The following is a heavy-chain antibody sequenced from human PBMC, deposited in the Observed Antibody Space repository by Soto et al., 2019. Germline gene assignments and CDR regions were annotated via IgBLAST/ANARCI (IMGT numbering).Heavy chain of an antibody. CDR2: IYYSGST. CDR1: GGSISSGGYY. V-gene: IGHV4-31*03. CDR3: ARWPQLEPRFDY. J-gene: IGHJ4*02. Sequence: SETLSLTCSVSGGSISSGGYYWSWIRQHPGKGLEWIGYIYYSGSTYYNPSLKSRVTIPVDTSKNQFSLKLSSVTAADTAVYYCARWPQLEPRFDYWGQGTLVTVSS. D-gene: IGHD1-1*01.